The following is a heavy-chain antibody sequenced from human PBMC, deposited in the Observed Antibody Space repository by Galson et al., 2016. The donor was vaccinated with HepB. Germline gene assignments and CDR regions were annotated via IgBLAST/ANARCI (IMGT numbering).Heavy chain of an antibody. D-gene: IGHD2-8*01. V-gene: IGHV3-9*01. Sequence: SLRLSCAASGFSFDDYAMHWVRQAPGKGLEWVSGISWYSGSIDYADSVKGRFTISRDNANNSLHLQMNSLRPEDTAFYYCARGPTVVTSVYRFGPWGQGTLVTVSS. CDR3: ARGPTVVTSVYRFGP. CDR2: ISWYSGSI. J-gene: IGHJ5*02. CDR1: GFSFDDYA.